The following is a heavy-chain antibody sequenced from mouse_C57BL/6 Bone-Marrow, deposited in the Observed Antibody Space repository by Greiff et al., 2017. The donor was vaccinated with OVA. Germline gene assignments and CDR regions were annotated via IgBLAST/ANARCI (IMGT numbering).Heavy chain of an antibody. V-gene: IGHV1-54*01. J-gene: IGHJ4*01. Sequence: VQLQQSGAELVRPGTSVKVSCKASGYAFTNYLIEWVKQRPGQGLEWIGVINPGSGGTNYNEKFKGKATLTADKSSSTAYMQLSSLTSEDSAVYVCEFYYSNSYAMDDWGQGTSVTVSS. D-gene: IGHD2-5*01. CDR1: GYAFTNYL. CDR3: EFYYSNSYAMDD. CDR2: INPGSGGT.